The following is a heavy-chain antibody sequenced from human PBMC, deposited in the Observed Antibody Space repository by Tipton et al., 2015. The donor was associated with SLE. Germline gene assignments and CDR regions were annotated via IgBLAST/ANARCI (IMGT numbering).Heavy chain of an antibody. D-gene: IGHD5-18*01. CDR1: GFTFSTYW. V-gene: IGHV3-7*05. CDR2: IKQDGSEK. Sequence: SLRLSCVGSGFTFSTYWMSWVRQAPGKGLEWVDVIKQDGSEKYYVDSVKGRFTITRDNAKNSLYLQMNRLRAEDTAVYYCERDTYTYGSDAFQIWGQGTMVTVSS. J-gene: IGHJ3*02. CDR3: ERDTYTYGSDAFQI.